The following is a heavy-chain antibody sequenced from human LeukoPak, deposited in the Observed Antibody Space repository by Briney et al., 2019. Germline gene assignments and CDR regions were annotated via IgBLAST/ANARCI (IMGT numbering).Heavy chain of an antibody. Sequence: PGGSLRLSCAASGFSLSNYWMSWVRQAPGKGLEWVANINQDGSDKYYVDSVVGRFTISKDNAKNSVYLQMNSLRPEDTAIYYCAWYGVTHGLDVWGQGTTVTVYS. D-gene: IGHD3-10*01. J-gene: IGHJ6*02. CDR3: AWYGVTHGLDV. CDR1: GFSLSNYW. CDR2: INQDGSDK. V-gene: IGHV3-7*01.